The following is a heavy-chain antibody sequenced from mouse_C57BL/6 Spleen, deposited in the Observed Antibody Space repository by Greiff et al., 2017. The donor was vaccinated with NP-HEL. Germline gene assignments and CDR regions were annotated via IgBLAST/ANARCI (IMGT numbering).Heavy chain of an antibody. V-gene: IGHV3-1*01. CDR2: ISYSGST. J-gene: IGHJ3*01. CDR1: GYSITSGYD. Sequence: EVQLQQSGPGMVKPSQSLSLTCTVTGYSITSGYDWHWIRHFPGNKLEWMGYISYSGSTNYNPSLKSRISITHDTSKNHFFLKLNSVTTEDTATYYCAIYDRAFAYWGQGTLVTVSA. D-gene: IGHD2-12*01. CDR3: AIYDRAFAY.